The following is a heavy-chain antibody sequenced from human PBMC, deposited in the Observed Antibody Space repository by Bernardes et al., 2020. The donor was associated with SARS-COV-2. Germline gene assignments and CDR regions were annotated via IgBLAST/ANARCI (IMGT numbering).Heavy chain of an antibody. V-gene: IGHV3-9*01. Sequence: GGSLRLSCAASGFTFDDYAMHWVRQAPGKGLEWVSGISWNSGNIDYADSVKGRFTISRDNAENSLYLQMNSLRAEDTALYYCAKDKSISPESYYGLDVWGQGTTVTVSS. CDR2: ISWNSGNI. CDR1: GFTFDDYA. D-gene: IGHD1-20*01. J-gene: IGHJ6*02. CDR3: AKDKSISPESYYGLDV.